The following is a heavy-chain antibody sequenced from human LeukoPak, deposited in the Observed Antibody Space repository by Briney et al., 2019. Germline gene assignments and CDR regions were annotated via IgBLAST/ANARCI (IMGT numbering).Heavy chain of an antibody. CDR2: IYPGDSDT. CDR3: MRQQIYGIYYYYMDV. Sequence: GESLKISCKASGYNFNSYWNGWVRQMPGKGLEWMGIIYPGDSDTRYSPSFQGQVTISADQSISTAYLQWSSLKASDTAIYYCMRQQIYGIYYYYMDVLRKGTTVTVSS. V-gene: IGHV5-51*01. J-gene: IGHJ6*03. D-gene: IGHD4-17*01. CDR1: GYNFNSYW.